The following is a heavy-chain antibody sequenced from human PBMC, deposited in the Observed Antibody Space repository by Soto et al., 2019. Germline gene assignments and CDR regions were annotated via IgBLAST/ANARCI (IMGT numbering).Heavy chain of an antibody. Sequence: QVQLVQSGAEVKKPGASVKVSCKASGYTFTSYYMHWVRQAPGQGLEWMGIINPSGGSTSYAQKFQGRVTMTRDTSTSTVYMELSSLRSEDTAVYYCARALRFLEWLLADYYYYYGMDFWGQGTTVTVSS. D-gene: IGHD3-3*01. CDR2: INPSGGST. CDR3: ARALRFLEWLLADYYYYYGMDF. CDR1: GYTFTSYY. J-gene: IGHJ6*02. V-gene: IGHV1-46*01.